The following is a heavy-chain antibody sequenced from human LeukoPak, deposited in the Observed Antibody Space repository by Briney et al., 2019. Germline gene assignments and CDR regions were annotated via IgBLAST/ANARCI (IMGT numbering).Heavy chain of an antibody. CDR2: MNPNSGNT. D-gene: IGHD3-3*01. CDR1: GYTFTSYD. Sequence: AASVKVSCKASGYTFTSYDINWVRQATGQGLEWMGWMNPNSGNTGYAQKFQGRVTMTRNTSISTAYMELSSLRSEDTAVYYCARVEEAGYYDFWSGDTWWFDPWGQGTLVTVSS. J-gene: IGHJ5*02. V-gene: IGHV1-8*01. CDR3: ARVEEAGYYDFWSGDTWWFDP.